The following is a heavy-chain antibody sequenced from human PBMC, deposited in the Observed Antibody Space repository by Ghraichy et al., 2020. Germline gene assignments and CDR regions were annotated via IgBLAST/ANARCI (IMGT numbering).Heavy chain of an antibody. V-gene: IGHV1-46*01. J-gene: IGHJ6*02. CDR2: INPSGGST. CDR1: GYTFTSYY. CDR3: ARVRRFLEWFAVEDYGMGGDYGMDV. Sequence: ASVKVSCKASGYTFTSYYMHWVRQAPGQGLEWMGIINPSGGSTSYAQKFQGRVTMTRDTSTSTVYMELSSLRSEDTAVYYCARVRRFLEWFAVEDYGMGGDYGMDVWGQGTTVTVSS. D-gene: IGHD3-3*01.